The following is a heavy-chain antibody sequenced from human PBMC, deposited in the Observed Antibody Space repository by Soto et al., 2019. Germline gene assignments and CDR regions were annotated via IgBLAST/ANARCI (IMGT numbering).Heavy chain of an antibody. J-gene: IGHJ4*02. CDR1: GFTFSSYA. CDR3: ARVRSRSRYQLLRGIDY. V-gene: IGHV3-30-3*01. D-gene: IGHD2-2*01. CDR2: ISYDGSNK. Sequence: QVQLVESGGGVVQPGRSLRLSCAASGFTFSSYAMHWVRQAPGKGLEWVAVISYDGSNKYYADSVKGRFTISRDNSKNTLYLQMNSLRAEDTAVYYCARVRSRSRYQLLRGIDYWRQGTLVTVSS.